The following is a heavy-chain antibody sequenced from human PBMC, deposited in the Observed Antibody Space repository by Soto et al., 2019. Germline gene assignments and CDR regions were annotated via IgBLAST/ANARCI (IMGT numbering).Heavy chain of an antibody. CDR2: ISSNGGST. J-gene: IGHJ6*02. V-gene: IGHV3-64D*06. D-gene: IGHD5-18*01. CDR3: AGPQIAVDTPNYYYYGMDV. Sequence: GGSLRLSCSASGFTFSSYAMHWVRQAPGKGLEYVSAISSNGGSTYYADSVKGRFTISRDNSKNTLYLQMSSLRAEDTAVYYCAGPQIAVDTPNYYYYGMDVWGQGTTVTVSS. CDR1: GFTFSSYA.